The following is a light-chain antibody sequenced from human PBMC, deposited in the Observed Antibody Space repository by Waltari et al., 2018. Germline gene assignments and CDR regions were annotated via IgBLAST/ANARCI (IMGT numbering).Light chain of an antibody. CDR3: QQSYNYPRS. CDR2: EAS. CDR1: QIISNY. V-gene: IGKV1-39*01. J-gene: IGKJ2*03. Sequence: DIVMTQSPSSLSASVGDKVTITRRASQIISNYLNWYQQKPGEAPKLLMYEASTLESGVPSRFSGGRSGTDFTLTINSLQPEDVATYYCQQSYNYPRSFGQGTKLE.